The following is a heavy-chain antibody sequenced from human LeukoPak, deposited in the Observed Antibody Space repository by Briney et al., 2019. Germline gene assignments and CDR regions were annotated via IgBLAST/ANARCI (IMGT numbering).Heavy chain of an antibody. J-gene: IGHJ4*02. CDR3: ARVGSSWYSFDY. CDR2: ISSSSSYI. CDR1: EFTFSNYW. D-gene: IGHD6-13*01. V-gene: IGHV3-21*01. Sequence: GGSLGLSCVVSEFTFSNYWMGWVRQAPGKGLEWVSSISSSSSYIYYADSVKGRFTISRDNAKNSLYLQMNSLRAEDTAVYYCARVGSSWYSFDYWGQGTLVTVSS.